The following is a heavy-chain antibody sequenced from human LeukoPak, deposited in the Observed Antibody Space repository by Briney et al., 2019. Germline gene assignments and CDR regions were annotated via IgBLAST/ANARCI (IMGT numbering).Heavy chain of an antibody. CDR1: GGSITAYC. Sequence: PSETLSLTCTVSGGSITAYCWSWIRQPAGKRLEWIGHIYKSGSTDYNPSLKSRVTMSIDTSKSQFSLNLSSVTAADTAVYYCARDDRVSGTFLRWFDPWGQGTLVTVSS. CDR3: ARDDRVSGTFLRWFDP. CDR2: IYKSGST. D-gene: IGHD1-26*01. V-gene: IGHV4-4*07. J-gene: IGHJ5*02.